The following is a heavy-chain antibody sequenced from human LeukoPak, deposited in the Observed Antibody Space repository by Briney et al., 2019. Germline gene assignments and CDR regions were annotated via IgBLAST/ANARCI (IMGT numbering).Heavy chain of an antibody. D-gene: IGHD2/OR15-2a*01. CDR2: IYHSGST. V-gene: IGHV4-30-2*01. CDR3: ARANSAVFYYYGMDV. CDR1: GGSISSGGYS. J-gene: IGHJ6*02. Sequence: SETLSLTCAVSGGSISSGGYSWSWIRQPPGKGLEWIGYIYHSGSTYYNPSLKSRVTISVDRSKNQFSLKLSSVTAADTAVYYRARANSAVFYYYGMDVWGQGTTVTVSS.